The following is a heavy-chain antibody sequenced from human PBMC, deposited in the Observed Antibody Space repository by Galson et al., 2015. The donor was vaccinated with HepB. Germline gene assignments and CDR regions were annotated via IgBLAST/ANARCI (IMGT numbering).Heavy chain of an antibody. V-gene: IGHV3-23*01. CDR1: GFTFSNHA. CDR3: ANAAIVAVGWGWFGH. Sequence: SLRLSCAASGFTFSNHAMSWVRQAPGKGLEWVSAISGSGGNTNYADSVKGRFTISRDNSKNTLYLQMNSLRVEDTAIYYCANAAIVAVGWGWFGHWGQGTLVTVSS. CDR2: ISGSGGNT. J-gene: IGHJ5*02. D-gene: IGHD2-2*01.